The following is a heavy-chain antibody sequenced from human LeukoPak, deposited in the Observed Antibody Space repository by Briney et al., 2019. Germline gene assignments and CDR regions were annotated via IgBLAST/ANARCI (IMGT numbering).Heavy chain of an antibody. V-gene: IGHV1-46*03. CDR2: INPSGGST. D-gene: IGHD4-11*01. J-gene: IGHJ6*03. Sequence: ASVKVSCKASGYTFTNYYMHWVRQAPGQGLEWMGIINPSGGSTSYAQKFQGRVTMTRDTSTSTVYMELSSLRSEDTAVYYCARDRATVIGYYYYYYMDVWGKGTTVTVPS. CDR3: ARDRATVIGYYYYYYMDV. CDR1: GYTFTNYY.